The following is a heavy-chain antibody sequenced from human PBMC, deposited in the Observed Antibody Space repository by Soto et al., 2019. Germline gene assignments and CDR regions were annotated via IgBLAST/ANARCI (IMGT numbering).Heavy chain of an antibody. V-gene: IGHV1-18*01. CDR2: ISAYNGNT. J-gene: IGHJ5*02. Sequence: ASVKVSCKASGYTFTSYGISWVRRAPGQGLEWMGWISAYNGNTNYAQKLQGRVTMTTDTSTSTAYMELRSLRSDDTAVYYCARGGGGRYDFWSGYWFDPWGQGTLVTVSS. CDR3: ARGGGGRYDFWSGYWFDP. D-gene: IGHD3-3*01. CDR1: GYTFTSYG.